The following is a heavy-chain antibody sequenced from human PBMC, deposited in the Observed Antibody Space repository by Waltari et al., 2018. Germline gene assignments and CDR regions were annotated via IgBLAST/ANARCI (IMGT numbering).Heavy chain of an antibody. CDR1: GFIFRNAW. V-gene: IGHV3-15*01. Sequence: EVQLVESGGGLVKPGGSLRLSCAASGFIFRNAWMHWVRQAPGKGLEWIGRIKSKSDGGTTDYAAPVEGRFSISRDDSNNMLYLQMSSLKTEDTAVYYCTFLYDYGDYTDGYWGQGTLVTVSS. CDR2: IKSKSDGGTT. D-gene: IGHD4-17*01. J-gene: IGHJ4*02. CDR3: TFLYDYGDYTDGY.